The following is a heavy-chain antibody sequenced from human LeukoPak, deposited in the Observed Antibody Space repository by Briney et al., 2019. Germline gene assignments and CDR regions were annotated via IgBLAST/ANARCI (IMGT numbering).Heavy chain of an antibody. V-gene: IGHV1-69*13. CDR2: IIPIFGTA. Sequence: SVKVSCKASGGTFSSYAISWVRQAPGQGLEWMGGIIPIFGTANYAQKFKGRVTITADESTSTAYMELSSLRSEDTAVDYCARDKRDPSYYYYGMDVWGKGTTVTVSS. CDR1: GGTFSSYA. CDR3: ARDKRDPSYYYYGMDV. J-gene: IGHJ6*04.